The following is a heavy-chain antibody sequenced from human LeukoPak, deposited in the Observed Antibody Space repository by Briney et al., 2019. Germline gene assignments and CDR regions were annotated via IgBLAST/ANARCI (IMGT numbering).Heavy chain of an antibody. CDR1: GYTFTSYA. J-gene: IGHJ4*02. D-gene: IGHD2-21*02. V-gene: IGHV1-3*01. CDR3: ARNGLGLLPFDY. CDR2: INAGDVNT. Sequence: ASVKVSCKASGYTFTSYAMHWVRQAPGQRLEWMGRINAGDVNTKYSQKFQARITITRDTSANTAYMELRSLRSDDTAVYYCARNGLGLLPFDYWGQGTLVTVSS.